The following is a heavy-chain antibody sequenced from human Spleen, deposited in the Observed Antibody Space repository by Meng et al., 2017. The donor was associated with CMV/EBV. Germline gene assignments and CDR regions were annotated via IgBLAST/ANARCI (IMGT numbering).Heavy chain of an antibody. Sequence: SETLSLTCTVSGGSISSSSYYWGWIRQPPGKGLEWIGSIYYSGSTYYNPSLKSRVTISVDTSKNQFSLKLSSVTAADTAVYYCARAKYSSSSWWFDPWGQGTLVTVSS. CDR3: ARAKYSSSSWWFDP. J-gene: IGHJ5*02. CDR1: GGSISSSSYY. D-gene: IGHD6-6*01. V-gene: IGHV4-39*07. CDR2: IYYSGST.